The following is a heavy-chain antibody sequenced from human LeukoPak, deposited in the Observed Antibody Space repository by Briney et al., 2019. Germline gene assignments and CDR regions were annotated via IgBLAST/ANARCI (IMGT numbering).Heavy chain of an antibody. Sequence: GASVKVSCKASGYTFTSYGISWVRQAPGQGLEWMGWISAYNGNTNYAQKLQGRVTMTTDTSTSTAYMELRSLRSDDTAVYYCAKCDRPYYYDSSGYYPDDYWGQGTLVTISS. CDR1: GYTFTSYG. V-gene: IGHV1-18*01. J-gene: IGHJ4*02. CDR2: ISAYNGNT. D-gene: IGHD3-22*01. CDR3: AKCDRPYYYDSSGYYPDDY.